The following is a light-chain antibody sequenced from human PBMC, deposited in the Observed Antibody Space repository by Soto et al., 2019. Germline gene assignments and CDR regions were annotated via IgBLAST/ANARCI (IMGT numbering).Light chain of an antibody. CDR3: CSYAGSYTWV. CDR1: SSDVGGYNY. V-gene: IGLV2-11*01. CDR2: DVS. Sequence: QSVLTQPRSVSGSPGQSVTISCTGTSSDVGGYNYVSWYQQHPGKAPKLMIYDVSKRPSGVPDRCSGSKSGNTASLTISGLQAEDEADYYYCSYAGSYTWVFGGGTKLTVL. J-gene: IGLJ3*02.